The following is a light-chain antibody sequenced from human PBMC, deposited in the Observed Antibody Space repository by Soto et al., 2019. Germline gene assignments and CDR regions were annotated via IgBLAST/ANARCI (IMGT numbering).Light chain of an antibody. CDR3: QQSYSTPIT. Sequence: DIQMTQSPSSLSASVGDRVTITCRASPGISSYLSWYQQKPGQAPKFLIYAASSLQRGVPSRFSGSGSGTDFTLTISSLQPEDVATYYCQQSYSTPITFGQGTRLELK. CDR2: AAS. V-gene: IGKV1-39*01. CDR1: PGISSY. J-gene: IGKJ5*01.